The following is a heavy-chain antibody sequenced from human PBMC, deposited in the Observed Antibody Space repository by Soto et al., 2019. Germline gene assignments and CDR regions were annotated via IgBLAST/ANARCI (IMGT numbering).Heavy chain of an antibody. CDR2: IYSGGST. V-gene: IGHV3-53*01. CDR3: ARDVIAAAALYWYFDL. D-gene: IGHD6-13*01. J-gene: IGHJ2*01. Sequence: LRLSCAASGFTVSSNYMSWVRQAPGKGLEWVSVIYSGGSTYYADSVKGRFTISRDNSKNTLYLQMNSLRAEDTAVYYCARDVIAAAALYWYFDLWGRGTLVTVSS. CDR1: GFTVSSNY.